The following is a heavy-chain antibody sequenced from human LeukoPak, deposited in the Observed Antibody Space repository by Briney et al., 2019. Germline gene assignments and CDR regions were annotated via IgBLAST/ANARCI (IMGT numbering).Heavy chain of an antibody. CDR3: ARGSDGGSYYYYHYMDV. CDR2: MNPNSGNT. Sequence: ASVKVSCKASGYTFTSYDINWVRQATGQGLEWMGWMNPNSGNTGYAQKFQGRVTMTRNTSISTAYMELSSLRSEDTAVYYCARGSDGGSYYYYHYMDVWGKGTTVTVSS. CDR1: GYTFTSYD. J-gene: IGHJ6*03. V-gene: IGHV1-8*01. D-gene: IGHD4-23*01.